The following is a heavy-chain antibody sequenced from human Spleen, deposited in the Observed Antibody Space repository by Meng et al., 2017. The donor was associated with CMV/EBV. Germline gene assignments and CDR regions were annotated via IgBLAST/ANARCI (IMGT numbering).Heavy chain of an antibody. J-gene: IGHJ4*02. V-gene: IGHV4-34*01. D-gene: IGHD1-26*01. CDR3: APGFRSWSGSYSS. CDR2: INHSGST. Sequence: QVHVQQCGAGLLTSSETLFLTCAVYGGSFSGYYWSWIRQPPGKGLEWIGEINHSGSTNYNPSLKSRVTISVDTSKNQFSLKLSSVTATDTAVYYCAPGFRSWSGSYSSWGQGTLVTVSS. CDR1: GGSFSGYY.